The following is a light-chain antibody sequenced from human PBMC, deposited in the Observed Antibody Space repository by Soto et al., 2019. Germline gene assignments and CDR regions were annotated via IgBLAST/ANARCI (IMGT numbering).Light chain of an antibody. CDR1: QGISSY. J-gene: IGKJ1*01. Sequence: AIRMTQSPSSFSASTGDRVTITCRASQGISSYLAWYQQKPGKAPKLLIYAASTLQSVVQTRISSSGYGTDFAHTIGSLQSEDFATNYCQQYYSYPETFGQGTEVEIK. CDR3: QQYYSYPET. V-gene: IGKV1-8*01. CDR2: AAS.